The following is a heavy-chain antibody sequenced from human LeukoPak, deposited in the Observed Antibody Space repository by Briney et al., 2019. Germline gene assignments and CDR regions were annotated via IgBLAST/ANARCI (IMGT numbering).Heavy chain of an antibody. D-gene: IGHD3-9*01. Sequence: SETLSLTCAVYGGSFSGYYWSWIRQPPGKGLEWIGEINHSGSTNYNPSLKSRGTISVDTSKNQFSLKLSSVTAADTAVYYCARGSDIPKPNWFHPWGQGTLVTVSS. CDR1: GGSFSGYY. CDR2: INHSGST. CDR3: ARGSDIPKPNWFHP. J-gene: IGHJ5*02. V-gene: IGHV4-34*01.